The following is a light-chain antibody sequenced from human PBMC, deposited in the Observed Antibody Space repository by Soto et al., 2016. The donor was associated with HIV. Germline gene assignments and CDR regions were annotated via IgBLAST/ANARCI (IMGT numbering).Light chain of an antibody. Sequence: SYVLTQPPSLSVAPRKTARITCGGNNVGSKSVQWYQQKPGQAPALVVYDDSDRPSGIPERFSGSNSGNTATLSISRAEAGDEADYYCQVWDASTDLVVFGGGTKLTVL. CDR2: DDS. J-gene: IGLJ2*01. CDR3: QVWDASTDLVV. V-gene: IGLV3-21*03. CDR1: NVGSKS.